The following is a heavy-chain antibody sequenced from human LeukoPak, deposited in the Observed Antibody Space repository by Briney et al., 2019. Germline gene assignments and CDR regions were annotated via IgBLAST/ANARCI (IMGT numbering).Heavy chain of an antibody. CDR3: ASGVLANDFDY. CDR1: GGSISSGSYY. V-gene: IGHV4-61*02. J-gene: IGHJ4*02. Sequence: SQTLSLTCTVSGGSISSGSYYWSWIRQPAGKGLEWIGRIYTSGSTNYNPSLKSRVTISVDTSKNQFSPKLSSVTAADTAVYYCASGVLANDFDYWGQGTLVTVSS. CDR2: IYTSGST. D-gene: IGHD3-3*02.